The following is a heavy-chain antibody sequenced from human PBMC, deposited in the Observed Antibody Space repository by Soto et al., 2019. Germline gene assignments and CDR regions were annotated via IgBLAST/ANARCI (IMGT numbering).Heavy chain of an antibody. CDR2: IFSSGTT. V-gene: IGHV4-30-4*01. CDR3: ARVPSPFDYYYAMDV. J-gene: IGHJ6*02. CDR1: GGYISSGGYY. Sequence: SETLSLTCTVSGGYISSGGYYWSWIRQPPGKGLEWIGYIFSSGTTYYNPSLKSRLTMSLDASQNQFSLKLNSLTDADTAVYFCARVPSPFDYYYAMDVWGQGTTVTVSS. D-gene: IGHD3-16*01.